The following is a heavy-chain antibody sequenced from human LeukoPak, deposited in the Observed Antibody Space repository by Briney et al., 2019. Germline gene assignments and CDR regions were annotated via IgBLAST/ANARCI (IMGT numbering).Heavy chain of an antibody. Sequence: VASVKVSCKASGGTFSSYAISWVRQAPGQGLEWMGRIIPILGIANYAQKFQGRVTITADKSTSTAYMELSSLRSEDTAVYHCARGRSSGWYYFDYWGQGTLVTVSS. J-gene: IGHJ4*02. CDR1: GGTFSSYA. D-gene: IGHD6-19*01. CDR2: IIPILGIA. V-gene: IGHV1-69*04. CDR3: ARGRSSGWYYFDY.